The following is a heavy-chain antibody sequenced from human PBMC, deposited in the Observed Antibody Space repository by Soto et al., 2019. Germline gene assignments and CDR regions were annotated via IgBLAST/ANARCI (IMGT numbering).Heavy chain of an antibody. D-gene: IGHD5-18*01. CDR1: GYTFTSYA. V-gene: IGHV1-3*01. CDR3: ARDLLVDTAMVAFDY. CDR2: INAGNGNT. Sequence: ASVKVSCKASGYTFTSYAMHWVRQAPGQRLEWMGWINAGNGNTKYSQKFQGRVTITRDTSASTAYMELSSLRSEDTAVYYCARDLLVDTAMVAFDYWGQGTMVTVSS. J-gene: IGHJ4*02.